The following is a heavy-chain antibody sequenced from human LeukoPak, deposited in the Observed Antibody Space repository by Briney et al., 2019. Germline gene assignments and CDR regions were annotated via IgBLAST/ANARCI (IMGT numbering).Heavy chain of an antibody. Sequence: PGGSLRLSCAASGFTFSSYGMHWVRQAPGKGLEWVAFIRYDGSNKYYADSVKGRFTISRDNSKNTLYLQMNSLRAEDTAVYYCAKRPGGPNYYYYYMDVWGKGTTVTVSS. V-gene: IGHV3-30*02. CDR2: IRYDGSNK. CDR3: AKRPGGPNYYYYYMDV. CDR1: GFTFSSYG. D-gene: IGHD3-16*01. J-gene: IGHJ6*03.